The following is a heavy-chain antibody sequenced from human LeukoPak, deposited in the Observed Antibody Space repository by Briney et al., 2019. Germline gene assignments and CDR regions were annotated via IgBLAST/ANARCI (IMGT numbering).Heavy chain of an antibody. CDR3: ARVGGPSPWYYYDSSGPIWGDY. CDR1: GYTFTSYG. D-gene: IGHD3-22*01. Sequence: ASMKVSCKASGYTFTSYGISWVRQAPGQGLEWMGWISAYNGNTNYAQKLQGRVTMTTDTSTSTAYMELRSLRSDDTAVYYCARVGGPSPWYYYDSSGPIWGDYWGQGTLVTVSS. V-gene: IGHV1-18*01. J-gene: IGHJ4*02. CDR2: ISAYNGNT.